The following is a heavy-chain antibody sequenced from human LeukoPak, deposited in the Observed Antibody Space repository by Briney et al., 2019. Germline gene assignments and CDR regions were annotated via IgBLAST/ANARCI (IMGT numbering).Heavy chain of an antibody. Sequence: GGSLRLSCAASGFTVSSNYMSWVRQAPGKGLEWVSVIYSGGSTYYAGSVKGRFTISRDNSKNTLYLQMNSLKAEDTAVYYCSKKGQNDDYGKPDWGQGTLVTVSS. CDR2: IYSGGST. V-gene: IGHV3-66*01. J-gene: IGHJ4*02. CDR1: GFTVSSNY. CDR3: SKKGQNDDYGKPD. D-gene: IGHD4-17*01.